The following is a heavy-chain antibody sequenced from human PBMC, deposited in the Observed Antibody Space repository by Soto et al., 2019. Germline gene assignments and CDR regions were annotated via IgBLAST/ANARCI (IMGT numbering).Heavy chain of an antibody. CDR1: GYTFTSYY. CDR3: ARSWVAVPHWFDP. D-gene: IGHD6-19*01. V-gene: IGHV1-46*03. J-gene: IGHJ5*02. Sequence: ASVKVSCKASGYTFTSYYMHWVRQAPGQGLEWMGKINPSGGSTSYAQKFQGRVTMTRDTSTSTVYMELSSLRSEDTAVYYCARSWVAVPHWFDPWGQGTLVTVSS. CDR2: INPSGGST.